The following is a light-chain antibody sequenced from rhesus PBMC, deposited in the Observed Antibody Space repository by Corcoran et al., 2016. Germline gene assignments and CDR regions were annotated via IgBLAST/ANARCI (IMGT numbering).Light chain of an antibody. J-gene: IGLJ1*01. Sequence: QAALTQPRSVSGSPGQSVTISCTGTSSDIGAYNYVSWYQQHPGTAPKLLISGITKRPSGVSDRFSGSNSGNPASLTISGLQAEDESDYYCSSYAVSNTFIFASGTRLTVL. CDR3: SSYAVSNTFI. CDR1: SSDIGAYNY. CDR2: GIT. V-gene: IGLV2-32*02.